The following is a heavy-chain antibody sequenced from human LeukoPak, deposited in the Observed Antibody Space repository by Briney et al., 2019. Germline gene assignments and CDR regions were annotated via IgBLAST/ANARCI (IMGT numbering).Heavy chain of an antibody. CDR1: GFTFSSYW. Sequence: GGSLRLSCAASGFTFSSYWMSWVRQAPGKGLEWVANIKQDGSEKYYVDSVKGRFTISRDNAKNSLYLQMNSLRAEDTAVYYCAKMGKTGNHYGSGRFSYYYYMDVWGKGTTVTISS. CDR2: IKQDGSEK. J-gene: IGHJ6*03. V-gene: IGHV3-7*01. D-gene: IGHD3-10*01. CDR3: AKMGKTGNHYGSGRFSYYYYMDV.